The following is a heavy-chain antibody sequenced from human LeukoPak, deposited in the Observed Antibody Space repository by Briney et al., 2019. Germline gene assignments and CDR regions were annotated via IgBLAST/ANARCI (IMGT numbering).Heavy chain of an antibody. CDR2: IYYSGST. Sequence: RASETLSLTCTVSGGSISSYYWSWIRQPPGKGLEWIGYIYYSGSTSYNPSLKSRVTISVDTSKNQFSLKLSSVTAADTAVYYCARQRLWYYDILTGYPGAFDIWGQGTMVTVSS. D-gene: IGHD3-9*01. J-gene: IGHJ3*02. CDR1: GGSISSYY. CDR3: ARQRLWYYDILTGYPGAFDI. V-gene: IGHV4-59*08.